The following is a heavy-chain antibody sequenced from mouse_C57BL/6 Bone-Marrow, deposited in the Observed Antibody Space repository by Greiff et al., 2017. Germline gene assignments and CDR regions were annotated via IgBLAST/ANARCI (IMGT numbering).Heavy chain of an antibody. V-gene: IGHV4-1*01. CDR1: GIDFSRYW. J-gene: IGHJ1*03. Sequence: DVMLVESGGGLVQPGGSLKLSCAASGIDFSRYWMSWVRRAPGKGLEWIGEINPDSSTINYAPSLKDKFIISRDNAKNTLYLQMSKVRSEDTAQYYCARRVPDGYYWYFDVWGTGTTVTVSS. CDR3: ARRVPDGYYWYFDV. CDR2: INPDSSTI. D-gene: IGHD2-3*01.